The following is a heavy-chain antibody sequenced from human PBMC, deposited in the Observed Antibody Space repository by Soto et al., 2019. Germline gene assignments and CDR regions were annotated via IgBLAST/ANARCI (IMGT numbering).Heavy chain of an antibody. J-gene: IGHJ4*02. CDR2: IFYSGTT. Sequence: SETLSLTCTVSGGSINNYYWSWIRQPPGKGLEWIGYIFYSGTTSYNPSLKSRLTISVDTSKNQFSLKLTSVTAADTAVYYCARELNGDYVTYWGQGILVTVSS. CDR1: GGSINNYY. V-gene: IGHV4-59*01. D-gene: IGHD4-17*01. CDR3: ARELNGDYVTY.